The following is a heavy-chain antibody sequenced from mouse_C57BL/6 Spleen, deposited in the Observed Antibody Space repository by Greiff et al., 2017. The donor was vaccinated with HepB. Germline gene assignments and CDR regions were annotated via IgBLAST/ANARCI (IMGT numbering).Heavy chain of an antibody. V-gene: IGHV1-85*01. CDR2: IYPRDGST. D-gene: IGHD1-1*01. Sequence: QVQLQQSGPELVKPGASVKLSCKASGYTFTSYYINWVKQRPGQGLEWIGWIYPRDGSTKYNEKFKGKATLTVDTSSSTAYMELHSLTSEDSAVYFCARWGDILDGYYYAMDYWGQGTSVTVSS. J-gene: IGHJ4*01. CDR1: GYTFTSYY. CDR3: ARWGDILDGYYYAMDY.